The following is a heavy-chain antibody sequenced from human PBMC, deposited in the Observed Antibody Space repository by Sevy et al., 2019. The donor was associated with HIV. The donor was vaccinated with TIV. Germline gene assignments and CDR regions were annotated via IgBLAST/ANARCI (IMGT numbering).Heavy chain of an antibody. CDR3: TRDAGYSIAWSPSDY. V-gene: IGHV3-30-3*01. Sequence: GGSLRLSCAASGLTFSSHAMHWVRQAPGKGLEWVAVISSAGSNKYYEDSVKGRFTNSSDNPNNTLYLQMNSLRPEDTAVYYCTRDAGYSIAWSPSDYWGQGTLVTVSS. D-gene: IGHD6-19*01. CDR2: ISSAGSNK. CDR1: GLTFSSHA. J-gene: IGHJ4*02.